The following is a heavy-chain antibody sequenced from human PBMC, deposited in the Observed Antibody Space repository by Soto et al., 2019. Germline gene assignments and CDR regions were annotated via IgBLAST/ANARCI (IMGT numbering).Heavy chain of an antibody. CDR1: GFTFSSYG. Sequence: QVQLVESGGGVVQPGRSLRLSCAASGFTFSSYGMHWVRQAPGKGLEWVAVIWYDGSNKYYADSVKGRFTISRDNSKNTLYLQMNSLRAEDTAVYYCARDGSVTQYGMDVWGQGTTVTVSS. CDR3: ARDGSVTQYGMDV. J-gene: IGHJ6*02. CDR2: IWYDGSNK. V-gene: IGHV3-33*01. D-gene: IGHD3-10*01.